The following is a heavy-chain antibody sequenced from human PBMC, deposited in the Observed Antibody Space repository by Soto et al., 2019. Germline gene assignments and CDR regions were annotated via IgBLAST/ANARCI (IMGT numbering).Heavy chain of an antibody. CDR3: ARQGYCSSTSCYARVPLDY. CDR2: IYYSGST. Sequence: QLQLQESGPGLVKPSETLSLTCTVSGGSISSSSYYWGWIRQPPGKGLEWIGGIYYSGSTYYNPSLKSRVTISVDTSKNQFSLKLSSVTAADTAVYYCARQGYCSSTSCYARVPLDYWGQGTLVTVSS. V-gene: IGHV4-39*01. D-gene: IGHD2-2*01. CDR1: GGSISSSSYY. J-gene: IGHJ4*02.